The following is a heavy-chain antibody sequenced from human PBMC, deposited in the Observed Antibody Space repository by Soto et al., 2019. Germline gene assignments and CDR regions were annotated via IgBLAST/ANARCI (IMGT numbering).Heavy chain of an antibody. V-gene: IGHV5-10-1*01. J-gene: IGHJ1*01. CDR1: GYTFSTYW. CDR3: ARHSGVAEDGTH. CDR2: IDPSDSHA. D-gene: IGHD6-13*01. Sequence: GESLKISCQASGYTFSTYWISWVRQMPGKDLEWMGTIDPSDSHANYSYSFQGHVSMSADKSINTAYLQWSSLKASDTAMYYCARHSGVAEDGTHWGQGTLVTVSS.